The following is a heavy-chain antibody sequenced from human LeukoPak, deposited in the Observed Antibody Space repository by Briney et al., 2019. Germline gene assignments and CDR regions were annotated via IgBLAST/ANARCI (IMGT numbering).Heavy chain of an antibody. V-gene: IGHV3-23*01. J-gene: IGHJ4*02. D-gene: IGHD6-6*01. CDR2: ISGGGGST. CDR1: GFTFSSYA. CDR3: ARAVEGSSSGGMGLDY. Sequence: PGGSLRLPCAASGFTFSSYAMSWVRQAPGKGLEWVSAISGGGGSTYYADSVKGRFTISRDYSKNTLYLQMNSLRAEDTAVYYCARAVEGSSSGGMGLDYWGQGALVTVSS.